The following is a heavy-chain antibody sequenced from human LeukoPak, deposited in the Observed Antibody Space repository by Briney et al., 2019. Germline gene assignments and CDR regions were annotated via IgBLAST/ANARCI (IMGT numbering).Heavy chain of an antibody. J-gene: IGHJ4*02. CDR3: ARRRGDPYSSSWYYFDY. D-gene: IGHD6-13*01. Sequence: SETLSLTCTVSGGSISSYNWSWIRQPPGKGLEWIGYIYYNGSTNYNPPLKSRVTISVDTSKNQFSLKLNSVTAADTAVYYCARRRGDPYSSSWYYFDYWGQGTLVTVS. V-gene: IGHV4-59*08. CDR2: IYYNGST. CDR1: GGSISSYN.